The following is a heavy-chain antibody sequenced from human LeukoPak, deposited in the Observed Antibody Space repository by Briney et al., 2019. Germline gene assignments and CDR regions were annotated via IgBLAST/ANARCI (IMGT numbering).Heavy chain of an antibody. CDR1: GFTFSGHW. D-gene: IGHD1-14*01. CDR2: INQGGSDK. J-gene: IGHJ4*02. CDR3: TRDRSRAEDD. Sequence: GGSLRLSCAASGFTFSGHWMNWVRQAPGKGLEWVSNINQGGSDKYYVDSVKGRFTISRDNANNLLYLQMNSLRGEDTAVYYCTRDRSRAEDDWGQGTLVTVSS. V-gene: IGHV3-7*01.